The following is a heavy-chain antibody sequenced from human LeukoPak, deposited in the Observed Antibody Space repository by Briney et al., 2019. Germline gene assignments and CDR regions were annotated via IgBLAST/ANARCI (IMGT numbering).Heavy chain of an antibody. D-gene: IGHD3-10*01. CDR2: IYTSGST. J-gene: IGHJ5*02. CDR3: ARGRSPAISMVRGVRASPWFDP. CDR1: GGSISSGSYY. V-gene: IGHV4-61*02. Sequence: SQTLSLTCTVSGGSISSGSYYWSWIRQPAGKGLEWIGRIYTSGSTNYNPSLKSRVTISVDTSKNQFSLKLSSVTAADTAVYYCARGRSPAISMVRGVRASPWFDPWGQGTLVTVSS.